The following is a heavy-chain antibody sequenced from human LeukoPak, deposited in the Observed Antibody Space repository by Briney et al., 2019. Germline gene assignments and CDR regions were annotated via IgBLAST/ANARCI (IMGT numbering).Heavy chain of an antibody. CDR3: ARHVGYCSSTSCYTYYYMDV. Sequence: SETLSLTCTVSGGSISSYYWSWIRQPPGKGLEWIGYIYTSGSTNYNPSLKSRVTIPVDTSKNQFSLKLSSVTAADTAVYYCARHVGYCSSTSCYTYYYMDVWGKGTTVTVSS. CDR1: GGSISSYY. D-gene: IGHD2-2*02. CDR2: IYTSGST. V-gene: IGHV4-4*09. J-gene: IGHJ6*03.